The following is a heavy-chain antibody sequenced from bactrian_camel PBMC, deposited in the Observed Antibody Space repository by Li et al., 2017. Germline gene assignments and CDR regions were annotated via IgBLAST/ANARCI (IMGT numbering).Heavy chain of an antibody. V-gene: IGHV3S1*01. CDR1: GLTYVRPC. CDR2: ISSTGTT. CDR3: AKDWPKFGQLFAHT. Sequence: HVQLVESGGGSVLPGGSMKLSCAVSGLTYVRPCMGWFRQAPGKELEWISTISSTGTTTYADSVKDRFTISQDNAKNSRDNAENTLYLEMTNLKTEDTAMYYCAKDWPKFGQLFAHTRGQGTQVTVS. D-gene: IGHD1*01. J-gene: IGHJ4*01.